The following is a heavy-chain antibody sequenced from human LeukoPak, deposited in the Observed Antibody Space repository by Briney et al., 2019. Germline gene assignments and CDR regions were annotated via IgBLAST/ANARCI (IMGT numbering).Heavy chain of an antibody. Sequence: SQTLSLTCTVSGGSISSGDYYWSWIRQPPGKGLEWIGYIYYSESTYYNPSLKSRVTISVDTSKNQFSLKLSSVTAADTAVYYCARVGSGWYRHVDYWGQGTLVTVSS. V-gene: IGHV4-30-4*08. J-gene: IGHJ4*02. CDR2: IYYSEST. D-gene: IGHD6-19*01. CDR3: ARVGSGWYRHVDY. CDR1: GGSISSGDYY.